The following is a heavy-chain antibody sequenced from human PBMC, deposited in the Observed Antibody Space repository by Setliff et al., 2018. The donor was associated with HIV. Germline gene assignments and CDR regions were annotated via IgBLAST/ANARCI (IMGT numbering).Heavy chain of an antibody. J-gene: IGHJ5*02. CDR1: GFVFNNYV. D-gene: IGHD2-2*01. CDR2: ISIDGSDR. CDR3: AKVNPRSVVPSARVLGGFDP. V-gene: IGHV3-30*04. Sequence: GGSLRLSCAAPGFVFNNYVFTWVRQAPGKGLEWVAVISIDGSDRYYSDSVKGRFTISRDSSKKTLYLRMNSLRADDTAVYYCAKVNPRSVVPSARVLGGFDPWGQGTPVTVSS.